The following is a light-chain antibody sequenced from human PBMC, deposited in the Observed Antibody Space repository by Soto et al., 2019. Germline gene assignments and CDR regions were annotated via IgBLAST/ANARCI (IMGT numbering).Light chain of an antibody. CDR3: QQYKSWPPWT. CDR2: GAF. CDR1: QSVDSN. V-gene: IGKV3-15*01. J-gene: IGKJ1*01. Sequence: EIVVTQSPATLSVSPGERATLSCRTSQSVDSNLAWYQHKSGQAPRLLIYGAFTRATGVPARFSGSGSGTEFTLTISSLQSEDFAVYCCQQYKSWPPWTFGQGTKVDIK.